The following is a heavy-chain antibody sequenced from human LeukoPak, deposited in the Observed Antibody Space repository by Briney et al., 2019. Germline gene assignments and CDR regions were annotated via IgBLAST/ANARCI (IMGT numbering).Heavy chain of an antibody. CDR1: GFTFSSYG. J-gene: IGHJ3*02. Sequence: GGSLRLSCAASGFTFSSYGMHWVRQAPGKGLEWVAVISYDGSNKYYADSVKGRFTIFRDTSENMLYLQMSSLRAEDTAIYYCAKVGSLVRGVFGAFDIWGPGTMVTVSS. CDR3: AKVGSLVRGVFGAFDI. V-gene: IGHV3-30*18. CDR2: ISYDGSNK. D-gene: IGHD3-10*01.